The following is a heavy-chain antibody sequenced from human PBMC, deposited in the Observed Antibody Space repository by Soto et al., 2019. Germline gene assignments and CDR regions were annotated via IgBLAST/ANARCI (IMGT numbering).Heavy chain of an antibody. J-gene: IGHJ4*02. CDR2: LNPNSGAT. CDR1: ACTFTDNY. D-gene: IGHD2-2*01. V-gene: IGHV1-2*02. Sequence: ASVKVSCKTSACTFTDNYIYWIRQAPGQGLEWMGWLNPNSGATDFAQRFQDRVTLTSDTSISTAYMELNRLTSDDTAVFYCARQSCGSTSCCYDYWGPGTLVTVSS. CDR3: ARQSCGSTSCCYDY.